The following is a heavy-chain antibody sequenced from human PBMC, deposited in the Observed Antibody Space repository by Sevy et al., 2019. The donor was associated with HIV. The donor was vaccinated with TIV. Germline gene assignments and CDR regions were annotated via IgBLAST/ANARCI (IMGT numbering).Heavy chain of an antibody. CDR2: ISHDGRNK. Sequence: GGSLRLSCAASGFTFSNYDMHWVRQAPGKGLEWVALISHDGRNKYFADSVKGRLTISRDNSKNTLYLQMNSLRAEDTALYYCAKDLDEWRATFYYYGMDVWGQGTTVTVSS. CDR1: GFTFSNYD. CDR3: AKDLDEWRATFYYYGMDV. V-gene: IGHV3-30*18. D-gene: IGHD3-3*01. J-gene: IGHJ6*02.